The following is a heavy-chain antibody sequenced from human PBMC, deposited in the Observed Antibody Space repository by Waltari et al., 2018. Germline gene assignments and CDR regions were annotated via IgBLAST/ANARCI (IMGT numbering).Heavy chain of an antibody. D-gene: IGHD3-3*01. J-gene: IGHJ4*02. Sequence: VKLVESGGGVVQPGSCLSLSCAASVYTFSRYGRHWVLQAPGKGRGLEWVALIWYDGSKEYYGDSVKGRFTISRDNSKNMVYLQMHSLRAEDTAVYYCATSLSYEDFYLDFWGQGTPVTVSS. V-gene: IGHV3-33*01. CDR1: VYTFSRYG. CDR3: ATSLSYEDFYLDF. CDR2: IWYDGSKE.